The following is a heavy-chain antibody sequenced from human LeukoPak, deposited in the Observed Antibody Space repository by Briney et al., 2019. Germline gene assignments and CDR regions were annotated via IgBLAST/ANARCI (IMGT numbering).Heavy chain of an antibody. CDR1: GYTFTSYY. Sequence: GASVKVSCKASGYTFTSYYMHWVRQAPGQGLEWMGWINPNSGGTNYAQKFQGRVTMNGDTSISTAYMELSRLRSDDTAVYYCARSMVRGVIIKNWGQGTLVTVSS. CDR2: INPNSGGT. J-gene: IGHJ4*02. CDR3: ARSMVRGVIIKN. D-gene: IGHD3-10*01. V-gene: IGHV1-2*02.